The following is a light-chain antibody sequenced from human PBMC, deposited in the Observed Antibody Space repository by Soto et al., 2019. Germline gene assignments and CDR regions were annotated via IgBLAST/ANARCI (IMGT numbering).Light chain of an antibody. CDR3: CSYAGSSTYV. CDR1: SSDVGAYNY. V-gene: IGLV2-23*02. CDR2: EVS. Sequence: QSALTQPASVSGSPGQSITISCTGTSSDVGAYNYVSWFQQHPGKAPTLIISEVSNRPSGVSNRFSGSESGITAFLTISGLQAEDEADYYCCSYAGSSTYVFGTGTKVTVL. J-gene: IGLJ1*01.